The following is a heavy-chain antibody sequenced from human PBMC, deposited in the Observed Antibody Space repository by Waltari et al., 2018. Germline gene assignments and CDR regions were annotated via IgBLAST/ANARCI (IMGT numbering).Heavy chain of an antibody. Sequence: QVQLVQSGAEVKKPGASVKVSCKVSGYTLTELSMHWVRQAPGKGLEWMGGCVPEEGETIYAQKCQGRVTMTEETTTDTAYMELSSLRSEDTAVYYCATDSTLIAAAGMGAFDIWGQGTMVTVSS. D-gene: IGHD6-13*01. CDR1: GYTLTELS. CDR2: CVPEEGET. J-gene: IGHJ3*02. V-gene: IGHV1-24*01. CDR3: ATDSTLIAAAGMGAFDI.